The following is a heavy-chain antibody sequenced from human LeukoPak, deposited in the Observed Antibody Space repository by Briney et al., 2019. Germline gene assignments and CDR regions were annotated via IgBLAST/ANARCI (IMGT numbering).Heavy chain of an antibody. J-gene: IGHJ4*02. D-gene: IGHD6-13*01. CDR2: IYFSGST. V-gene: IGHV3-66*01. CDR1: GFTVSSNY. CDR3: AKTLGSTWYGYYFES. Sequence: PGGSLRLSCAASGFTVSSNYMSWVRQAPGKGLEWVSIIYFSGSTYYADSVKGRFTISRDNSKNTLYHQMNSLRVEDTAMYYCAKTLGSTWYGYYFESWGQGTLVTVSS.